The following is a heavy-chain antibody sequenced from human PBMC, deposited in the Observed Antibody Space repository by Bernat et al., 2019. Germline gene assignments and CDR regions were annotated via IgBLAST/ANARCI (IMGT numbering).Heavy chain of an antibody. D-gene: IGHD2-8*01. CDR3: AKGRVYAIGGCGDY. V-gene: IGHV3-23*04. CDR2: ISGSGGST. J-gene: IGHJ4*02. Sequence: EVQLVESGGGLVQPGGSLKLSCAASRFTFSSYAMSWVRQAPGKGLEWVSAISGSGGSTYYADSVKGRFTISRDNSKNTLYLQMNSLRAEDTAVYYCAKGRVYAIGGCGDYWGQGTLVTVSS. CDR1: RFTFSSYA.